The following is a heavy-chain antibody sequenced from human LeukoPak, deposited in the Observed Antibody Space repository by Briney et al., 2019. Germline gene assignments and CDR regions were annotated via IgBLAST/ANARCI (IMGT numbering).Heavy chain of an antibody. V-gene: IGHV3-30*18. D-gene: IGHD6-19*01. CDR2: LSYDGTNG. J-gene: IGHJ4*02. CDR3: AKGLNSGWYGQSFGL. CDR1: GFAFSAYG. Sequence: GGSLRLSCAASGFAFSAYGMHWVRQAPGKGLEWVAVLSYDGTNGYYAGSVKGRLTISRDNSKNTLDLQMNSLRAEDTAVYYCAKGLNSGWYGQSFGLWGQGTLVTVSS.